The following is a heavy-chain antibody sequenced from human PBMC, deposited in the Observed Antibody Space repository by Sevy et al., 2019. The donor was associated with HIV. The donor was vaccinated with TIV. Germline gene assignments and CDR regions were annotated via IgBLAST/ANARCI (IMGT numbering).Heavy chain of an antibody. Sequence: GGSLRLSCAASGFSFSSYTMNWVRQAPGQGLEWVSSISGSSNYIYDADSLKGRFTISRDNAKNSLYLQMHSLRADDTAVYFCARPYGSGSWEAFDVWGQWTVVTVSS. J-gene: IGHJ3*01. CDR2: ISGSSNYI. CDR3: ARPYGSGSWEAFDV. D-gene: IGHD3-10*01. V-gene: IGHV3-21*01. CDR1: GFSFSSYT.